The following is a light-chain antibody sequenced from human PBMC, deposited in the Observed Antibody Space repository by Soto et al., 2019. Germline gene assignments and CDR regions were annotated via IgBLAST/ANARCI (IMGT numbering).Light chain of an antibody. CDR2: DVS. J-gene: IGLJ1*01. Sequence: QSALTQPASVPGSPGQSITISCTGTSSDAGGYNYVSWYQQHPGKAPKLMIYDVSNRPSGVSNRFSGSKSGNTASLTISGLQAEDEADYYCSSYTSSILYVFGTGTKLTVL. V-gene: IGLV2-14*01. CDR3: SSYTSSILYV. CDR1: SSDAGGYNY.